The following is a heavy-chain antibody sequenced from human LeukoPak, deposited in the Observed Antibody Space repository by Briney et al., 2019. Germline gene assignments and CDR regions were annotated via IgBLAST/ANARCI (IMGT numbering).Heavy chain of an antibody. J-gene: IGHJ4*02. CDR1: GGSISSSSYY. CDR2: IYYSGST. D-gene: IGHD3-22*01. V-gene: IGHV4-39*07. Sequence: PSETLSLTCTVSGGSISSSSYYWGWIRQPPGKGLEWIGSIYYSGSTYYNPSLKSRVTISVDTSKNQFSLKLSSVTAADTAVYYCAREPDTYYYDSSGSYDYWGQGTLVTVSS. CDR3: AREPDTYYYDSSGSYDY.